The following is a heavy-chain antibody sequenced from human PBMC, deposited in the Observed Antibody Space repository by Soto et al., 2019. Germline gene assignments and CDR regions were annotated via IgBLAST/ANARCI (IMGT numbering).Heavy chain of an antibody. Sequence: QVQLVQSGAEVKKPGASVTVSCKTSGYTFSNYGINWVRQAPGQGLEWMGWISGYNGNTNYAQTVQGRVTMTTDTATDTVDMELRSLTSDDTAIYYCSRFIMVGGWFDPNYYHGMDVWGQGTTVTASS. CDR3: SRFIMVGGWFDPNYYHGMDV. V-gene: IGHV1-18*01. CDR1: GYTFSNYG. D-gene: IGHD6-19*01. J-gene: IGHJ6*02. CDR2: ISGYNGNT.